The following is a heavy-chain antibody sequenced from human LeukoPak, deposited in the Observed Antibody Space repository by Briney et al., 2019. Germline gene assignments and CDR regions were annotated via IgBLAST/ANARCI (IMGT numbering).Heavy chain of an antibody. D-gene: IGHD3-3*01. V-gene: IGHV1-18*01. CDR3: ARESGYDFWSGYTRAGGGYYFDY. Sequence: GASVKVSCKASGYTFTSYGISWVRQAPGQGLEWMGWISAYNGNTNYAQKLQGRVTMTTDTSTSTAYMELRSLRSDDTAVYYCARESGYDFWSGYTRAGGGYYFDYWGQGTLVTVSA. CDR2: ISAYNGNT. J-gene: IGHJ4*02. CDR1: GYTFTSYG.